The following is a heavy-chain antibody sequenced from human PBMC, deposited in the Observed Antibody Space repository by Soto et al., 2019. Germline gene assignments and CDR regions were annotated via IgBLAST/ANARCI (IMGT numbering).Heavy chain of an antibody. CDR2: TYTSGST. Sequence: SETLSLTCTVSGGSISSYYWSWIRQPAGKGLEWIGRTYTSGSTNYNPSLKSRVTMSVDTSKNQFSLKLSSVTAADTAVYYCAREKYYYDSSGYCFDYWGQGTLVTVSS. V-gene: IGHV4-4*07. D-gene: IGHD3-22*01. CDR1: GGSISSYY. CDR3: AREKYYYDSSGYCFDY. J-gene: IGHJ4*02.